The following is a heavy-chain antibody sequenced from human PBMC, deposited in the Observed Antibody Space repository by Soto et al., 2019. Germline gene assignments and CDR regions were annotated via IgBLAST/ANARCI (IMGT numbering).Heavy chain of an antibody. CDR2: ISAYNGNT. D-gene: IGHD3-10*01. CDR3: ARDYYGSGRLNAHNWFDP. CDR1: GYTFTRYG. Sequence: ASVKVSCKASGYTFTRYGISWVRQAPGQGLEWMGWISAYNGNTNYAQKLQGRVTMTTDTSTSTAYMELRSLRSDDTAVYYCARDYYGSGRLNAHNWFDPWGQGTLVTVSS. V-gene: IGHV1-18*01. J-gene: IGHJ5*02.